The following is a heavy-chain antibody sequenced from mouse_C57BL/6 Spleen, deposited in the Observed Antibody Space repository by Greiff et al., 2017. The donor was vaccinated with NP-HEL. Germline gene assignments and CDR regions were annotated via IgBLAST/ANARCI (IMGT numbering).Heavy chain of an antibody. V-gene: IGHV1-59*01. CDR2: IDPSDSYT. Sequence: QVQLQQPGAELVRPGTSVKLSCKASGYTFTSYWMHWVKQRPGQGLEWIGVIDPSDSYTNYNQKFKGKATLTVDTSSSTAYMQLSSLTSEDSAVYYCAGGYFHFDYWGQGTTLTVSS. CDR3: AGGYFHFDY. CDR1: GYTFTSYW. D-gene: IGHD2-3*01. J-gene: IGHJ2*01.